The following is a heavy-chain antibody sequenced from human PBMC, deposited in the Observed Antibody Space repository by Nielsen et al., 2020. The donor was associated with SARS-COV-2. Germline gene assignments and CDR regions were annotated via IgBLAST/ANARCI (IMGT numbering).Heavy chain of an antibody. Sequence: SVKVSCKTSGGGISWVRQAPGQGLEWMGGIIPIFGTANYAQKFQGRVTITADESTSTAYMELSSLRSEDTAVYYCARQEGGSGSNWGQGTLVTVSS. CDR2: IIPIFGTA. CDR1: GGG. D-gene: IGHD1-26*01. J-gene: IGHJ4*02. V-gene: IGHV1-69*13. CDR3: ARQEGGSGSN.